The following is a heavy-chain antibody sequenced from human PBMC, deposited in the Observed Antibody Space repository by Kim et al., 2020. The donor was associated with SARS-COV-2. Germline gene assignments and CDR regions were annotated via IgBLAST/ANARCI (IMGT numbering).Heavy chain of an antibody. V-gene: IGHV3-30*18. J-gene: IGHJ2*01. CDR3: AKERYSSSWLPNWYFDL. CDR2: ISYDGSNK. D-gene: IGHD6-13*01. CDR1: GFTFSSYG. Sequence: GGSLRLSCAASGFTFSSYGMHWVRQAPGKGLEWVAVISYDGSNKYYADSVKGRFTISRDNSKNTLYLQMNSLRAEDTAVYYCAKERYSSSWLPNWYFDLWGRGTLVTVSS.